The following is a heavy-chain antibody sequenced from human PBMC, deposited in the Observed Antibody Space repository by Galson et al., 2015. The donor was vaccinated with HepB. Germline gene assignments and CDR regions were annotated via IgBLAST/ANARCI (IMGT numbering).Heavy chain of an antibody. Sequence: LRLSCAASGFTFSSYAMHWVRQAPGKGLEWVAVISYDGSNKYYADSVKGRFTISRDNSKNTLYLQMNSLRAEDTAVYYCARDRRTSRYCSSTSCYYYGMDVWGQGTTVTVSS. V-gene: IGHV3-30*04. CDR3: ARDRRTSRYCSSTSCYYYGMDV. D-gene: IGHD2-2*01. CDR1: GFTFSSYA. CDR2: ISYDGSNK. J-gene: IGHJ6*02.